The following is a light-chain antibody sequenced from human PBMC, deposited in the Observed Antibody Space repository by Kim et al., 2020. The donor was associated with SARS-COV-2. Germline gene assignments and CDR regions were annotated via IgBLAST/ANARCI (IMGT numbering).Light chain of an antibody. CDR2: DVT. J-gene: IGLJ3*02. Sequence: GQSVTISCTGTSSDVGGYDYVSWYQQHPGKAPKLMIYDVTRRPSGVPDRLSGSKSGNTASLTISGLQAEDEADYYCCSYAGRYIWVFGGGTQLTV. CDR1: SSDVGGYDY. CDR3: CSYAGRYIWV. V-gene: IGLV2-11*03.